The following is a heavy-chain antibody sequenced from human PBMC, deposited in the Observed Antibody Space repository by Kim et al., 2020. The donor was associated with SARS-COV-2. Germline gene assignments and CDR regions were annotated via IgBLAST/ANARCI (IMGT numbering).Heavy chain of an antibody. CDR2: TYYRSKWYN. CDR1: GDSVSSNSAA. J-gene: IGHJ6*03. D-gene: IGHD1-1*01. CDR3: ARSYNWKAEGEYYYYMDV. V-gene: IGHV6-1*01. Sequence: SQTLSLTCAISGDSVSSNSAAWNWLRQSPSRGLEWLGRTYYRSKWYNDYAVSVKSRITINPDTSKNQFSLQLNSVTPEDTAVYYCARSYNWKAEGEYYYYMDVWGKGTTVTVSS.